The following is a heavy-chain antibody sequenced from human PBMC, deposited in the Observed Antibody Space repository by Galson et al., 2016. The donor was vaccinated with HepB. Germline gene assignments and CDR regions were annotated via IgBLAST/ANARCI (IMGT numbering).Heavy chain of an antibody. D-gene: IGHD2-15*01. V-gene: IGHV3-11*05. J-gene: IGHJ6*02. CDR2: ISSISTHT. Sequence: SLRLSCAASGFTFSNYYMSWIRQAPGKGLEWVSYISSISTHTNYADSVEGRFSISRDNAKNSLYLQMNSLRAEDTAVYYCARGNGRDPRSNGMDVWGQGTTVTVSS. CDR3: ARGNGRDPRSNGMDV. CDR1: GFTFSNYY.